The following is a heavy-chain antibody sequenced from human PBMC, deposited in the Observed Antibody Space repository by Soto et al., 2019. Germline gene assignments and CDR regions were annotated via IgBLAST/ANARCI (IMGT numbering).Heavy chain of an antibody. CDR2: ISYDGSNK. CDR1: GFTFSSYG. D-gene: IGHD3-3*01. CDR3: AKDLIRDFWSGYYLAPDFDY. V-gene: IGHV3-30*18. Sequence: GGSLRLSCAASGFTFSSYGMHWVRQAPGKGLEWVAVISYDGSNKYYADSVKGRFTISRDNSKNTLYLQMNSLRAEDTAVYYCAKDLIRDFWSGYYLAPDFDYWGQGTLVTVSS. J-gene: IGHJ4*02.